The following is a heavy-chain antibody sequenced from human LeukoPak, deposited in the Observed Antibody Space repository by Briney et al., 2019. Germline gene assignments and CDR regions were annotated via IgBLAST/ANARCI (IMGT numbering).Heavy chain of an antibody. Sequence: SETLSLTCAVYGGSFSGYYWSWIRQPPGKGLEWIGEINHSGSTNYNPSLKRRVTISVDTSKNQFSLKLSSVTAADTAVYYCARRVATYYYGSGSYYGGWFDPWGQGTLVTVSS. J-gene: IGHJ5*02. CDR1: GGSFSGYY. CDR2: INHSGST. D-gene: IGHD3-10*01. V-gene: IGHV4-34*01. CDR3: ARRVATYYYGSGSYYGGWFDP.